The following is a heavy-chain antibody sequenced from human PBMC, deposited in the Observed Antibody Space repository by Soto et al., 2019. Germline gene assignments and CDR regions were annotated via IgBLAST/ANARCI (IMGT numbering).Heavy chain of an antibody. J-gene: IGHJ5*02. CDR3: ARGYYDFWSGYYYDWFDP. Sequence: PGESLKISCKGSGYSFTSYWIGWVRQMPGKGLEWMGIIYPGDSDTRYSPSFQGQVTISADKSISTAYLQWSSLKASDTAMYYCARGYYDFWSGYYYDWFDPWGQGTLVTVSS. CDR2: IYPGDSDT. V-gene: IGHV5-51*01. CDR1: GYSFTSYW. D-gene: IGHD3-3*01.